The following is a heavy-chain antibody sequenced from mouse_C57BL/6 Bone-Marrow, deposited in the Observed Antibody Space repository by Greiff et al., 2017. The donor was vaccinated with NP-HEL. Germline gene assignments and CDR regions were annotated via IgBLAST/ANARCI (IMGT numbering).Heavy chain of an antibody. V-gene: IGHV1-9*01. Sequence: VQGVESGAELMKPGASVKLSCKATGYTFTGYWLEWVKQRPGHGLEWFGEILPGSGSTNYNEKFKGKATFTADTSSNTAYMQLSSLTTADSDINYGARGGKNYGNYGAAYWGQGTLVTVSA. CDR2: ILPGSGST. J-gene: IGHJ3*01. CDR3: ARGGKNYGNYGAAY. CDR1: GYTFTGYW. D-gene: IGHD2-1*01.